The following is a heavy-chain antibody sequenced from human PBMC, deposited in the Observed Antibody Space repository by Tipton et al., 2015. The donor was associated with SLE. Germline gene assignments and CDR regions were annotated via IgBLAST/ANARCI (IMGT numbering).Heavy chain of an antibody. J-gene: IGHJ5*02. CDR2: IYYSGST. D-gene: IGHD6-13*01. CDR3: AREDSSSWHYTWFDP. Sequence: TLSLTCIVSGDSINSGSYSWAWIRQPPGKGLEWIGSIYYSGSTYYNPSLESRVTLSVDTSKNQFSLKLNSVTAADTAVYYCAREDSSSWHYTWFDPWGQGTLVTVPP. CDR1: GDSINSGSYS. V-gene: IGHV4-39*07.